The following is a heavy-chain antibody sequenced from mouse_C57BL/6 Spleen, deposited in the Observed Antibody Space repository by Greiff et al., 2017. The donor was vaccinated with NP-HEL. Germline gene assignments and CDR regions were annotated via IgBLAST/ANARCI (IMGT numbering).Heavy chain of an antibody. Sequence: VQLKQSVAELVRPGASVKLSCTASGFNIKNTYMHWVKQRPEQGLEWIGRIDPANGNTKYASKFQGKATITADTSSNTAYLQLSSLTSEDTAIYYCARPYYSNYWYFGVWGTGTTVTVSS. CDR1: GFNIKNTY. D-gene: IGHD2-5*01. CDR3: ARPYYSNYWYFGV. CDR2: IDPANGNT. V-gene: IGHV14-3*01. J-gene: IGHJ1*03.